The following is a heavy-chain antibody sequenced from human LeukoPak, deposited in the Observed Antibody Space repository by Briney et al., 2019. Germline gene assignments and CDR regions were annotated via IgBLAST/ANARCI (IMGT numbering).Heavy chain of an antibody. CDR1: GFTFSSYG. CDR2: IWYDGSNK. J-gene: IGHJ4*02. CDR3: AKGPLLWFGDHFDY. Sequence: PGRSLRLPCSASGFTFSSYGMHWVRQAPGKGLEWVAVIWYDGSNKYYADSVKGRFTISRDNSKNTLYLQMNSLRAEDTAVYYCAKGPLLWFGDHFDYWGQGTLVTVSS. D-gene: IGHD3-10*01. V-gene: IGHV3-33*06.